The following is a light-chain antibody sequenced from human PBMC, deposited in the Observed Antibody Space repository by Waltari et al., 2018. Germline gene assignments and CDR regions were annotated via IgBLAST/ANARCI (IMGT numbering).Light chain of an antibody. J-gene: IGKJ1*01. CDR2: KAS. V-gene: IGKV1-5*03. CDR1: QSISTW. Sequence: TCRASQSISTWLAWYQQKPGTAPKLLIYKASTLESGVPSRFSGSGSGTEFTLTINSLQPDDFATYYCQQYNSYSGAFGQGTKVEIK. CDR3: QQYNSYSGA.